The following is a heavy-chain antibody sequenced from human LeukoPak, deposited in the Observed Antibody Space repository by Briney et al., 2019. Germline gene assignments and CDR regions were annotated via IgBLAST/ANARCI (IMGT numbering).Heavy chain of an antibody. D-gene: IGHD3-10*01. CDR1: GGSFSGYY. CDR3: ARGPSNYYGSGNYLDY. J-gene: IGHJ4*02. CDR2: INHSGST. Sequence: PSETLSLTCAVYGGSFSGYYWSWIRHPPGKGLEWIGEINHSGSTNYNPSLKSRVTISVDTSKNQFSLKLSSVTAADTAVYYCARGPSNYYGSGNYLDYWGQGTLVTVSS. V-gene: IGHV4-34*01.